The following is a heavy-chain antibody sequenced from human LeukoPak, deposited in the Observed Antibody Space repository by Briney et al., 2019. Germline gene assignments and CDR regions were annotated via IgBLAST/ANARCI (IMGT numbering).Heavy chain of an antibody. D-gene: IGHD3-22*01. V-gene: IGHV3-33*01. CDR3: ARDYDSRGYPYYYGMDV. CDR2: IWCGGSNK. Sequence: QPGGSLRLSCAASGFTFSSYGMHWVRQAPGKGLEWVAVIWCGGSNKYYADSVKGRFTISRDNSKNTLYLQMNSLRAEDTAVYYCARDYDSRGYPYYYGMDVWGQGTTVTVSS. CDR1: GFTFSSYG. J-gene: IGHJ6*02.